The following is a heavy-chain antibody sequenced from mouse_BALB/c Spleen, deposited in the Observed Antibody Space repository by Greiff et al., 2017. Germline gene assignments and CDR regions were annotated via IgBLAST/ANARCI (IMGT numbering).Heavy chain of an antibody. CDR3: ARDRGLLRYFDV. V-gene: IGHV5-4*02. CDR1: GFTFSDYY. J-gene: IGHJ1*01. CDR2: ISDGGSYT. D-gene: IGHD2-10*01. Sequence: EVMLVESGGGLVKPGGSLKLSCAASGFTFSDYYMYWVRQTPEKRLEWVATISDGGSYTYYPDSVKGRFTISRDNAKNNLYLQMSSLKSEDTAMYYCARDRGLLRYFDVWGAGTTVTVSS.